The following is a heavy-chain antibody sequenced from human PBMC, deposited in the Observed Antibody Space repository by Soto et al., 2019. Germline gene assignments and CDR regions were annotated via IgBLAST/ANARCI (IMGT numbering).Heavy chain of an antibody. CDR2: IYWDDDK. Sequence: QITLMESGPPLVKPTQTLMLTCTFSGFSLSTGGVGVGWIRQPPGKALEWLALIYWDDDKRYSPSLRSRLTITKDTSKNQVVLTMTNMDPVDTATYYCTHSRCGGDCLQSYSSHYYYGMDVWGQGTTVTVSS. D-gene: IGHD2-21*02. CDR3: THSRCGGDCLQSYSSHYYYGMDV. V-gene: IGHV2-5*02. J-gene: IGHJ6*02. CDR1: GFSLSTGGVG.